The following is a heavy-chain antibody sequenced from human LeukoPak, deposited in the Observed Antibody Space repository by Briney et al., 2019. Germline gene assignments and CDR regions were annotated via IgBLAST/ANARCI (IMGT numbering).Heavy chain of an antibody. CDR1: GFTFSSYG. V-gene: IGHV3-30*18. Sequence: GGSLRLSCAASGFTFSSYGMHWVRQAPGKGLEWVAVTSYDGSNKYYADSVKGRFTISRDNSKNTLYLQMNSLRAEDTAVYYCAKDSGLAETLGAFDIWGQGTMVTVSS. CDR3: AKDSGLAETLGAFDI. D-gene: IGHD5-12*01. CDR2: TSYDGSNK. J-gene: IGHJ3*02.